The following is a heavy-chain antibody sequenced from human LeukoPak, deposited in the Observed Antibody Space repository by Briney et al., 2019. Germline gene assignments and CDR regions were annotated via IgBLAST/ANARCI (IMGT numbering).Heavy chain of an antibody. CDR2: ISGSGGST. CDR3: AKDQNYYDSSGQYFDY. D-gene: IGHD3-22*01. V-gene: IGHV3-23*01. CDR1: GFTFSSYG. J-gene: IGHJ4*02. Sequence: GGSLRLSCAAPGFTFSSYGMSWVRQAPGKGLEWVSAISGSGGSTYYADSVKGRFTISRDNSKNTLYLQMNSLRAEDTAVYYCAKDQNYYDSSGQYFDYWGQGTLVTVSS.